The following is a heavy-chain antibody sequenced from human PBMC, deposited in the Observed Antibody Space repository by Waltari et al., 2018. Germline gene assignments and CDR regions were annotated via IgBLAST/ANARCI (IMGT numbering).Heavy chain of an antibody. CDR3: ARESYSSGWYGDY. J-gene: IGHJ4*02. V-gene: IGHV3-48*01. D-gene: IGHD6-19*01. CDR2: ISSSSITI. CDR1: GFTFRSYS. Sequence: EVQLVESGGGLVQPGGSRGLSCAASGFTFRSYSMNWVRQAPGKGLELVSYISSSSITIYYADSVKGRFTISRDNAKNSLYLQMNSLRAEDTAVYYCARESYSSGWYGDYWGQGTLVTVSS.